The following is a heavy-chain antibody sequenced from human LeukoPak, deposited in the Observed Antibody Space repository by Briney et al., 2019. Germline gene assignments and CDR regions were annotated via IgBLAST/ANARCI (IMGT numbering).Heavy chain of an antibody. CDR2: IYPADSDT. J-gene: IGHJ6*02. Sequence: GESLKISCKGSGYIFPSYWIGWVRQIPGKGLEWMGTIYPADSDTRYNPSFEGQVTISADTSIGTASLQWSSLKASDTAIYYCARLHSSGSKAMDVWGQGTTVTVSS. V-gene: IGHV5-51*01. CDR3: ARLHSSGSKAMDV. CDR1: GYIFPSYW. D-gene: IGHD6-19*01.